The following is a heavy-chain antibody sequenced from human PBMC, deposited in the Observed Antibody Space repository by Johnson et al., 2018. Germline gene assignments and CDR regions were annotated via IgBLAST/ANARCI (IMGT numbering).Heavy chain of an antibody. CDR3: ARDRRGDGAFDM. CDR2: IIPIFGTP. CDR1: GGTFSSYA. J-gene: IGHJ3*02. D-gene: IGHD3-16*01. Sequence: QVQLVESGAEVKKPGSSVKVSCKASGGTFSSYAISWVRQAPGQGLEWMGGIIPIFGTPNYAQKFQGRVTITADESTSTAYMELSSLGSEGTAVYSCARDRRGDGAFDMWGQGTIVTVSS. V-gene: IGHV1-69*01.